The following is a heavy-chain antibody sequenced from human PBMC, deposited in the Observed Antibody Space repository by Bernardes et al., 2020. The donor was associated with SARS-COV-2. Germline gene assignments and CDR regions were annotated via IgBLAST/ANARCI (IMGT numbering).Heavy chain of an antibody. J-gene: IGHJ4*02. Sequence: ASVKVSCKASGYTFTSYGINWVRQAPGQGLEWMGWISAYNGNTNYAQKLQGRVTMTTDTSTSTAYMELSSLRSEDTAVYYCATGVMITFGGVIGPGDYWGPGSLVTVSS. V-gene: IGHV1-18*04. CDR3: ATGVMITFGGVIGPGDY. D-gene: IGHD3-16*02. CDR2: ISAYNGNT. CDR1: GYTFTSYG.